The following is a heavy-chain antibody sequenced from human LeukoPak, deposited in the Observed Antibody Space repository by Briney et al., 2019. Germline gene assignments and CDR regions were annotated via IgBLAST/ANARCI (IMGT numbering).Heavy chain of an antibody. D-gene: IGHD4-17*01. Sequence: SETLSLTCAVYGGSFSGYYWSWIRQPPGKGLEWIGEINHRGSTNYNPSLKSRVTISVDTSKNQFSLKLSSVTAADTAVYYCARVLRATVTIDDWGQGTLVTVSS. CDR1: GGSFSGYY. V-gene: IGHV4-34*01. J-gene: IGHJ4*02. CDR3: ARVLRATVTIDD. CDR2: INHRGST.